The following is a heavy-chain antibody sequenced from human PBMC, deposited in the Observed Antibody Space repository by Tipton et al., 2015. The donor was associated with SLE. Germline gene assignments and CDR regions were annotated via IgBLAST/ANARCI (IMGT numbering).Heavy chain of an antibody. Sequence: TLSLTCAVYGGSFSGYYWSWIRQPPGKGLGWIAEINHSGSANYNPSLKSRVTISVDTSKNQFSLKLSSVTAADTAVYYCARDGKYYYGSGSSGAFDIWGQGTMVTVSS. CDR1: GGSFSGYY. V-gene: IGHV4-34*01. D-gene: IGHD3-10*01. CDR3: ARDGKYYYGSGSSGAFDI. CDR2: INHSGSA. J-gene: IGHJ3*02.